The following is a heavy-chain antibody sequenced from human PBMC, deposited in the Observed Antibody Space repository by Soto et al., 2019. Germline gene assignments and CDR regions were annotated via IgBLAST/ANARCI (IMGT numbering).Heavy chain of an antibody. J-gene: IGHJ6*03. CDR3: ARSYYRGGSVYSYMDV. CDR1: GFTFSSYG. CDR2: IWHDGSNK. V-gene: IGHV3-33*01. D-gene: IGHD3-16*01. Sequence: QVQLVESGGGVVQPGRSLRLSCAASGFTFSSYGIHWVRQAPGKGLEWVAVIWHDGSNKYYADSVKGRFTISRDNSKKSVYRQMSSLRAEDTAVYYCARSYYRGGSVYSYMDVWGKGATVTVTS.